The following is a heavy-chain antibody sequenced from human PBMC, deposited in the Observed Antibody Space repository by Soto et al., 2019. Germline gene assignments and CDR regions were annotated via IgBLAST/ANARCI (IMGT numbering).Heavy chain of an antibody. V-gene: IGHV4-31*11. J-gene: IGHJ5*02. CDR3: ARVEVFGNWFDP. Sequence: PSETLSLTCAVSGGSISSGGYYWSWIRQHPGKGLEWIGYIYYSGSTYYNPSLKSRVTISVDTSKNQFSLKLSSVTAADTAVYYCARVEVFGNWFDPWGQGTLVTVSS. D-gene: IGHD3-10*01. CDR2: IYYSGST. CDR1: GGSISSGGYY.